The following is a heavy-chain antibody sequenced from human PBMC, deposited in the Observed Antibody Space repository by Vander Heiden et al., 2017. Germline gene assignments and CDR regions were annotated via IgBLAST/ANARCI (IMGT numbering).Heavy chain of an antibody. CDR3: AREEDCSSTSCNSKVLQNWFDP. V-gene: IGHV1-69*01. Sequence: QVQLVQSGAEVKKPGSSVKVSCTASGGTFSSYAISWVGQAPGQGLEWMGGIIPIFGTANYAQKFQGRVTITADESTSTAYMGLSSLRSEDTAVYYCAREEDCSSTSCNSKVLQNWFDPWGQGTLVTVSS. D-gene: IGHD2-2*02. CDR2: IIPIFGTA. CDR1: GGTFSSYA. J-gene: IGHJ5*02.